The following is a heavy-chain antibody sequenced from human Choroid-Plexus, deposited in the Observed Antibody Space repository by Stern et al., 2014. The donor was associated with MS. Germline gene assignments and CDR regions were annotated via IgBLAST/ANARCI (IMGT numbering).Heavy chain of an antibody. V-gene: IGHV3-30*18. CDR3: AKDRQYLTYFFDH. CDR2: VSYDGSNK. D-gene: IGHD2/OR15-2a*01. J-gene: IGHJ5*02. Sequence: VQLLESGGGVVQPGRPLRLSCVASGFTFGSCAMHWVRQPPGKGLGWGAGVSYDGSNKYYADSVKGRFTISRDNSQNTLYMQMSSLRPEDTAVYYCAKDRQYLTYFFDHWGQGSLVTVSS. CDR1: GFTFGSCA.